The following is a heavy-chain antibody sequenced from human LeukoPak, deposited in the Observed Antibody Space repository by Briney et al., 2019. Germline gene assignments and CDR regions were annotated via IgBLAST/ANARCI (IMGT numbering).Heavy chain of an antibody. V-gene: IGHV1-69*02. D-gene: IGHD3-22*01. Sequence: ASVKVSCKASGGTFSSYTISWGRQAPGQGLEWMGRIIPILGIANYAQKFQGRVTITADKSTSTAYMELSSLRSEDTAVYYCAVYYDSSGYYLHYWGQGTLVTVSS. CDR2: IIPILGIA. CDR3: AVYYDSSGYYLHY. J-gene: IGHJ4*02. CDR1: GGTFSSYT.